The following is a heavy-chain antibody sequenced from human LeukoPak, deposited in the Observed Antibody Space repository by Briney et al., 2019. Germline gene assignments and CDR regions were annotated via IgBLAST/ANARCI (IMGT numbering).Heavy chain of an antibody. CDR1: GYTFTSYG. Sequence: APVKVSCKASGYTFTSYGISWVRQAPGQGLEWMGWISAYNGNTNYAQKLQGRVTMTTDTSTSTAYMELRSLRSDDTAVYYCARDHSSSWYYGAFDIWGQGTMVTVSS. J-gene: IGHJ3*02. CDR2: ISAYNGNT. V-gene: IGHV1-18*01. D-gene: IGHD6-13*01. CDR3: ARDHSSSWYYGAFDI.